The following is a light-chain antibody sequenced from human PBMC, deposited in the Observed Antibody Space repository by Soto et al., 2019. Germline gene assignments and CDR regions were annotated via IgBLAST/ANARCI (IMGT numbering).Light chain of an antibody. Sequence: DIQMTQSPSTLSASVGDRVTITCRASQSISSWLAWYQQKPGKAPKLLIYDASSLESGVPSSFSGSGSGTEFNLTILSMQPDEFATYYYQQYNSYWTFGQGTKVEIK. CDR3: QQYNSYWT. J-gene: IGKJ1*01. CDR2: DAS. CDR1: QSISSW. V-gene: IGKV1-5*01.